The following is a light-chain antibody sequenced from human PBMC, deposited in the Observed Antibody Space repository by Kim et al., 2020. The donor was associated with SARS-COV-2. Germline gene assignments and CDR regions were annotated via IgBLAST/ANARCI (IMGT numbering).Light chain of an antibody. Sequence: PGERAALSCRASQSVSSSYLAWYQQKPGQAPRLLIYGASSRATGIPDRFSGSGSGTDFTLTISRLEPEDFAVYYCQQYGSSPPYTFGQGTKLEI. CDR3: QQYGSSPPYT. CDR2: GAS. CDR1: QSVSSSY. J-gene: IGKJ2*01. V-gene: IGKV3-20*01.